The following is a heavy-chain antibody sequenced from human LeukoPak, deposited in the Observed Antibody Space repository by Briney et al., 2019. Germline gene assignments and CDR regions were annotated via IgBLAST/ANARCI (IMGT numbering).Heavy chain of an antibody. CDR3: ARAVVVVAATGLSFGCWFDP. V-gene: IGHV1-2*02. CDR1: GYTFTGYY. D-gene: IGHD2-15*01. J-gene: IGHJ5*02. CDR2: INPNSGGT. Sequence: ASVKVSCKASGYTFTGYYMHWVRPAPGQGLEWMGWINPNSGGTNYAQKFQGRVTMTRDTSISTAYMELGRLRSDDTAVYYCARAVVVVAATGLSFGCWFDPWGQGTLVTVSS.